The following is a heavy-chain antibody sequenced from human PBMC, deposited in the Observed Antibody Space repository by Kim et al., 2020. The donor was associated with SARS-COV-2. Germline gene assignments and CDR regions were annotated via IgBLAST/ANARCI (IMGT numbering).Heavy chain of an antibody. D-gene: IGHD5-18*01. J-gene: IGHJ3*02. CDR1: GFTFSSYA. CDR2: ISGSGGST. CDR3: AKVFHQTYSYGFYDDAFDI. Sequence: GGSLRLSCAASGFTFSSYAMSWVRQAPGKGLEWVSAISGSGGSTYYADSVKGRFTISRDNSKNTLYLQMNSLRAEDTAVYYCAKVFHQTYSYGFYDDAFDIWGQGTMVTVSS. V-gene: IGHV3-23*01.